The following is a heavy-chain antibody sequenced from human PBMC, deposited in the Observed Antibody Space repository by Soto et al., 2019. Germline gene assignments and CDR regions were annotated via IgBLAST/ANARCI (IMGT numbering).Heavy chain of an antibody. Sequence: GGSLRLSCAASGFTFSSYEMNWVRQAPGKGLEWVSYISSSGSTIHYADSVKGRFTISRDNAKNSLYLQMNSLRAEDTAVYYCARSSYDILTGPPYYFDYWGQGTLVTVS. J-gene: IGHJ4*02. D-gene: IGHD3-9*01. CDR1: GFTFSSYE. V-gene: IGHV3-48*03. CDR3: ARSSYDILTGPPYYFDY. CDR2: ISSSGSTI.